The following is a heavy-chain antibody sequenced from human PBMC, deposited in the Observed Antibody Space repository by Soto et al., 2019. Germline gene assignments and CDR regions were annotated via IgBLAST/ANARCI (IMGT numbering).Heavy chain of an antibody. V-gene: IGHV4-61*01. D-gene: IGHD2-15*01. CDR3: ARVESGGMYFDY. Sequence: QEQLQESGPGLVKPSETLSLTCTVSGASVSSGSYYWSWIRQPPGKGLEWIGYIYYSGSTNYNPSLKSRVTISVDTSKLQFSLKLSSVTAADTAVYYCARVESGGMYFDYWGQGTLVTVSP. J-gene: IGHJ4*02. CDR2: IYYSGST. CDR1: GASVSSGSYY.